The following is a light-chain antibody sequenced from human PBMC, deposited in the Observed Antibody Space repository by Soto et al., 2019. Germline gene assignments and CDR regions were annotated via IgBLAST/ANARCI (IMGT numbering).Light chain of an antibody. V-gene: IGKV3-15*01. CDR1: PSVSSD. J-gene: IGKJ5*01. CDR3: QQYYNWPRT. Sequence: EVVLTQSPATLSLSPGESATLSCRASPSVSSDLAWYQQKPGQAPRLLIYGASTRATDIPATFSGSGSGTEFTLTINSLQAEDCAVYYCQQYYNWPRTFGQGTRLEIK. CDR2: GAS.